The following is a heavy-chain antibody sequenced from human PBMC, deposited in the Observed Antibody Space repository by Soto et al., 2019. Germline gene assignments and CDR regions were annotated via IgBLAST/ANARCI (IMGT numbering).Heavy chain of an antibody. CDR2: IWYDGSNK. V-gene: IGHV3-33*01. D-gene: IGHD6-19*01. J-gene: IGHJ4*02. CDR1: GCIFSNYG. Sequence: RSLRLSCAASGCIFSNYGIHWVRQAPGKGLEWVALIWYDGSNKYYADSVKGRFIVSRDNTNNTVYLQLNSLTADDTAVYYCAREGLVAGSQAFWSPGTLVNVSS. CDR3: AREGLVAGSQAF.